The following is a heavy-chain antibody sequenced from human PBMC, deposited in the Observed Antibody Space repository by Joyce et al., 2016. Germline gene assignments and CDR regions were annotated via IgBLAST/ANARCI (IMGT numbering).Heavy chain of an antibody. CDR1: GFTFSIYS. V-gene: IGHV3-48*02. Sequence: EVQLVESGGGLVQRGGSLRLSCAASGFTFSIYSMNWVRQAPGKGLEWISYITSSSTTLLYTDSVKGRFTISRDDAKNSLYLQMNSLRDEDTAVYYCATSRGHLEYWGQGTLVTVSS. CDR2: ITSSSTTL. J-gene: IGHJ4*02. D-gene: IGHD6-25*01. CDR3: ATSRGHLEY.